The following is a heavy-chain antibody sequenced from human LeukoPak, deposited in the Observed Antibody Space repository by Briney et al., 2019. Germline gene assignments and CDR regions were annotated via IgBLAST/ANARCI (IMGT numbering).Heavy chain of an antibody. V-gene: IGHV4-59*01. CDR1: GGSISSYY. Sequence: SETLSLTCTVSGGSISSYYWSWIRRPPGKGLEWIGYIYYSGSTNYNPSLKSRVTISVDTSKNQFSLKLSSVTAADTAVYYCASTWGIYDSSGYHFDYWGQGTLVTVSS. CDR2: IYYSGST. J-gene: IGHJ4*02. D-gene: IGHD3-22*01. CDR3: ASTWGIYDSSGYHFDY.